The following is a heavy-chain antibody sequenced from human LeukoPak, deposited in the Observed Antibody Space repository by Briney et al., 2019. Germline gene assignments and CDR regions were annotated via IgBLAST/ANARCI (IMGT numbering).Heavy chain of an antibody. V-gene: IGHV4-59*08. Sequence: PSETLSLTCTVSGGSISNYYWSWIRQSPEKGLEWIGYIHDSGSTNYNPSLKGRVTISVDTSKNQFSLKLSSVTAADTAVYYCARLDAAAGRYLQFFYWGQGTLVTVSS. D-gene: IGHD5-24*01. CDR1: GGSISNYY. CDR3: ARLDAAAGRYLQFFY. CDR2: IHDSGST. J-gene: IGHJ4*02.